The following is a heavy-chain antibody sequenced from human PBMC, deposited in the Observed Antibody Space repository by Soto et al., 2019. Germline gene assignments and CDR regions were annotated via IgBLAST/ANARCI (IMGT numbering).Heavy chain of an antibody. V-gene: IGHV4-59*01. Sequence: QVQLQESGPGLVKPSETLSLTCTVSGGSISSYYWSWIRQPPGKGLEWIGYIYYSGSTNYNPSLRSRXXIXVXXSKNQFSLKLSSVTAADTAVYYCARTKYSSGWYYGWGQGTLVTVSS. CDR1: GGSISSYY. J-gene: IGHJ4*02. CDR2: IYYSGST. D-gene: IGHD6-19*01. CDR3: ARTKYSSGWYYG.